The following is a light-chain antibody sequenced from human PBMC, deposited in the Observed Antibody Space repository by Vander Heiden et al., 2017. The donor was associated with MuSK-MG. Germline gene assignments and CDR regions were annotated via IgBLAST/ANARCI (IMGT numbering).Light chain of an antibody. Sequence: SYELTQPPSVSVSPGQTASITCSGDKLGDKYACWYQQKPGQSPVLFIYQDNKRPSGIPERFSGSNSGNTATLTISGTQAMDEADYYCQAWDNSTVIFGGGTKLTVL. CDR1: KLGDKY. V-gene: IGLV3-1*01. CDR2: QDN. CDR3: QAWDNSTVI. J-gene: IGLJ2*01.